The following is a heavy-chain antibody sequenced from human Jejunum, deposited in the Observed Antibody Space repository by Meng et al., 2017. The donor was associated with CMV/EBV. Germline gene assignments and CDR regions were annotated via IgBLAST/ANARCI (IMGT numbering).Heavy chain of an antibody. V-gene: IGHV4-31*02. Sequence: TEPGESIRRTNNYWSWIRQHPVKGLEWIGYIYYNGNNFYNPSLQSRFTMSVDASKNQFSLHLNSVTAADTAVYYCARDPYGGNSGIDYWGQGTLVTVSS. CDR2: IYYNGNN. CDR1: GESIRRTNNY. J-gene: IGHJ4*02. D-gene: IGHD4/OR15-4a*01. CDR3: ARDPYGGNSGIDY.